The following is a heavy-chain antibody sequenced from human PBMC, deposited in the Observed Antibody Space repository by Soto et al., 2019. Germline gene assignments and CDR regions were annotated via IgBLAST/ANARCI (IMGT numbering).Heavy chain of an antibody. CDR1: GFTFSSYA. J-gene: IGHJ4*02. CDR3: ASRPPFDY. CDR2: IYSSGST. V-gene: IGHV3-23*05. Sequence: PGGSLRLSCAASGFTFSSYAMSWVRQAPGKGLEWVSAIYSSGSTSYVDSVKGRFTISRDISKNTLYLQMNSLRVEDTAAYYCASRPPFDYWGQGTLVTVSS.